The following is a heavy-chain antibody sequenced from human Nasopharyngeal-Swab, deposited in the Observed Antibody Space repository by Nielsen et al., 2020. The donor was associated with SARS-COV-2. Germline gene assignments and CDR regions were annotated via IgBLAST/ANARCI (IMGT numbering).Heavy chain of an antibody. V-gene: IGHV1-46*01. Sequence: ASVKVSCKASGYTFTSYYMHWVRQAPGQGLEWRGIINPSGGSTSYAQKFQGRVTMTRDTSTSTVYMELSSLRSEDTAVYYCARERAYGSGNYFYYYYGMDVWGQGTTVTVSS. D-gene: IGHD3-10*01. J-gene: IGHJ6*02. CDR3: ARERAYGSGNYFYYYYGMDV. CDR2: INPSGGST. CDR1: GYTFTSYY.